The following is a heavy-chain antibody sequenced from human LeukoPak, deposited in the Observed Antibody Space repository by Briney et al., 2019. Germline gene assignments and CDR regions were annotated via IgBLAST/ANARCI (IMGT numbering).Heavy chain of an antibody. V-gene: IGHV4-34*01. D-gene: IGHD2-21*01. Sequence: GSLRLSCAASGFTFSTYGMHWVRQPPGKGLEWIGEINHSGSTNYNPSLKSRVTISVDTSKNQFSLKLSSVTAADTAVYYCASSLGIVGYWGQGTLVTVSS. J-gene: IGHJ4*02. CDR2: INHSGST. CDR3: ASSLGIVGY. CDR1: GFTFSTYG.